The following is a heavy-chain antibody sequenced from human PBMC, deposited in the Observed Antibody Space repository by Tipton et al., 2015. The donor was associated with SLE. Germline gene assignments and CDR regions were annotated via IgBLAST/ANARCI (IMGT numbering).Heavy chain of an antibody. CDR1: GFTFRSYS. J-gene: IGHJ1*01. D-gene: IGHD1-26*01. V-gene: IGHV3-21*01. CDR2: ITSFSSYI. CDR3: ARDPSGNYYKVEYFHH. Sequence: SLRLSCAASGFTFRSYSMNWVRQAPGKGLEWVSSITSFSSYIYYADSVKGRFTVSRDNGKNSLYLQMNSLRAEDTAVYYCARDPSGNYYKVEYFHHWGQGTLVTVSS.